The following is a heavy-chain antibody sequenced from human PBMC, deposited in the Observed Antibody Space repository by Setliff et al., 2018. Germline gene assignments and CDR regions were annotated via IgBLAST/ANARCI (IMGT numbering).Heavy chain of an antibody. Sequence: PSETLSLTCTVSGGSITSGGCYWNWIRHLPGKGLKWIGYIDSSGRTYYNPSLKSRIIISADASKNQFSLRLTSVTAADTALYYCARHGGGTPYYYESRGFDSWGQGTQVTVSS. D-gene: IGHD3-22*01. CDR1: GGSITSGGCY. V-gene: IGHV4-31*03. CDR3: ARHGGGTPYYYESRGFDS. CDR2: IDSSGRT. J-gene: IGHJ4*02.